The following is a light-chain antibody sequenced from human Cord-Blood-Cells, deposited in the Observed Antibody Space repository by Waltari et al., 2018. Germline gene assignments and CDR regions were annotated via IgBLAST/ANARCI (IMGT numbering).Light chain of an antibody. CDR2: AAS. V-gene: IGKV1-39*01. J-gene: IGKJ2*04. Sequence: DIQMTQSPSSLSPSVGDRVTITCRASQSFSSYLNWYQQKPGKAPKLLIYAASSLQSGVPSRFSGSGSGTDFTLTISSLQPEDFATYYCQQSYSTPRSFGQGTKLEIK. CDR1: QSFSSY. CDR3: QQSYSTPRS.